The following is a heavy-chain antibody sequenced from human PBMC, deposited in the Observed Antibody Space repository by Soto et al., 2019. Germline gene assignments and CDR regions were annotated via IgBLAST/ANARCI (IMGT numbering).Heavy chain of an antibody. Sequence: PGGSLRLSCAASGFSFRSYVMAWVRQPPGKGLEWVSAMRGSGDSTYYPDSVKGRFIISRDDSENTLSLQMNSLRAEDTAVYYCAKASSSSWPYYFDSWGQGTLVTVSS. CDR3: AKASSSSWPYYFDS. V-gene: IGHV3-23*01. CDR1: GFSFRSYV. CDR2: MRGSGDST. D-gene: IGHD6-13*01. J-gene: IGHJ4*02.